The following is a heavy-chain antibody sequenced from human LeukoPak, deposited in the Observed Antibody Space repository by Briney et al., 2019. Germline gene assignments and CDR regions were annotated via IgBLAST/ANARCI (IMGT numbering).Heavy chain of an antibody. Sequence: GRSLRLSCAASGFTFSSYGMHWVRQAPGKGLEWVSAISGSGGSTYYADSVKGRFTISRDNAKNSLYLQMNSLRAEDTAVYYCASGLYGDYGYYFDYWGQGTLVTVSS. D-gene: IGHD4-17*01. CDR2: ISGSGGST. CDR1: GFTFSSYG. V-gene: IGHV3-21*01. CDR3: ASGLYGDYGYYFDY. J-gene: IGHJ4*02.